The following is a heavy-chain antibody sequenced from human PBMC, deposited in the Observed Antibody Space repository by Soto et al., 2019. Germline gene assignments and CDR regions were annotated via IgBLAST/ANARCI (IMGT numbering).Heavy chain of an antibody. Sequence: EVQLVESGGGLVQPGGSLRLSCVASGFTFSSYWMHWVRQVPGKEPVWVSFIASYGSSTKYADSVRGRFTISRDNAKNTLYLLMNSLRVEDTAVYYCVRGLGNSDHWGQGTLVTVSS. CDR2: IASYGSST. J-gene: IGHJ4*02. V-gene: IGHV3-74*03. CDR1: GFTFSSYW. CDR3: VRGLGNSDH.